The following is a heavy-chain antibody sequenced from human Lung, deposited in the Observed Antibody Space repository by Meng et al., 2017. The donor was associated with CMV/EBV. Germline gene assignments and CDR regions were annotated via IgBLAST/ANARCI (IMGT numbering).Heavy chain of an antibody. CDR2: INHSGST. V-gene: IGHV4-34*01. D-gene: IGHD3-3*01. Sequence: LXCAVYGGSFSGYYWSWIRQPPGKGLEWIGEINHSGSTNYNPSLKSRVTISVDTSKNQFSLKLSSVTAADTAVYYCARGRYDFWSGYYRGYFDYWXQGTLVTVSS. J-gene: IGHJ4*02. CDR1: GGSFSGYY. CDR3: ARGRYDFWSGYYRGYFDY.